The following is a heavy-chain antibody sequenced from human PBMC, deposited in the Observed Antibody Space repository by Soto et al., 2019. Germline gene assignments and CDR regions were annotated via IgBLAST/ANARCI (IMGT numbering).Heavy chain of an antibody. D-gene: IGHD6-19*01. V-gene: IGHV4-4*07. CDR3: ARALRGSGWYEWFWFDP. J-gene: IGHJ5*02. CDR2: IYTSGST. Sequence: QVQLQESGPGLVKPSETLSLTCTVSGGSISSYYWSWIRQPAGKGLEWIGRIYTSGSTNYNPSLKSRVSMSVDTSKNQCSLQLSSVTAADTAVYYCARALRGSGWYEWFWFDPWGQGTLVTVSS. CDR1: GGSISSYY.